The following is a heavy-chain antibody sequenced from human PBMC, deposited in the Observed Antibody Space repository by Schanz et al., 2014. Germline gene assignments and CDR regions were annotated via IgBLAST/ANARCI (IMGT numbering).Heavy chain of an antibody. J-gene: IGHJ6*03. CDR1: GFNFSNYD. Sequence: VQLLESGGGLVRPGGSLRLSCAASGFNFSNYDIHWVRQAPGKGLEWVALIYYNGTNKYYADSVKGRFTISRDNSQNTLYLQMNTLRTEDTAVYYCARDAVALVPEYFMDVWGKGTPVTVSS. CDR2: IYYNGTNK. V-gene: IGHV3-30*03. CDR3: ARDAVALVPEYFMDV. D-gene: IGHD2-15*01.